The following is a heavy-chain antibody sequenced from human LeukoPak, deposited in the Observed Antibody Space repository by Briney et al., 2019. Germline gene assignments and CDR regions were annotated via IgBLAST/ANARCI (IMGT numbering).Heavy chain of an antibody. CDR3: ARGDYGDHNYYYYGMDV. CDR1: GGSISSYY. CDR2: IYYSGST. J-gene: IGHJ6*02. Sequence: SETLSLTCTVSGGSISSYYWSWIQQPPGKGLEWIGYIYYSGSTNYNPSLKSRVTISVDTSKNQFSLKLSSVTAADTAVYYCARGDYGDHNYYYYGMDVWGQGTTVTVSS. D-gene: IGHD4-17*01. V-gene: IGHV4-59*01.